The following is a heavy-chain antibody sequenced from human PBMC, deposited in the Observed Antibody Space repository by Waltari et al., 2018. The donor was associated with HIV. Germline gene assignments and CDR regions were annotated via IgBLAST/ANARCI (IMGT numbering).Heavy chain of an antibody. Sequence: QVQLQQWGAGLLRPSETMYLTCAVYGGSFSGYYWRWLRQAPGKGLEWIGEINHSGRSNCNPSLKSRVTISVDTSKNQFSLRVRSVTAADTAVYYCARDSVPSFDYGDYYYYGMDVWSRGTTVTVSS. CDR2: INHSGRS. V-gene: IGHV4-34*01. CDR3: ARDSVPSFDYGDYYYYGMDV. CDR1: GGSFSGYY. D-gene: IGHD4-17*01. J-gene: IGHJ6*01.